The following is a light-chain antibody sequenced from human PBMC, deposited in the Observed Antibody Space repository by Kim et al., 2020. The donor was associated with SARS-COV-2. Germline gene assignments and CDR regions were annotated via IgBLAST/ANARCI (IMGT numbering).Light chain of an antibody. CDR3: QAWDSGTVV. CDR1: KLGEKY. Sequence: SYERTQPPSVSVSPGQTVTLTCSGDKLGEKYSCWYQQRSGQSPILLIYQDFKRPSGIPERFSGSNFGNTATLTISGTQTVDEADYYCQAWDSGTVVFGGGTKLTVL. CDR2: QDF. V-gene: IGLV3-1*01. J-gene: IGLJ2*01.